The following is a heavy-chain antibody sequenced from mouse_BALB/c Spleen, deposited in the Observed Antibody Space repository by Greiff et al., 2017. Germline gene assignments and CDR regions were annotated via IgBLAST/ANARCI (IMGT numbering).Heavy chain of an antibody. Sequence: EVQLVESGGGLVKPGGSLKLSCAASGFTFSDYYMYWVRQTPEKRLEWVATISDGGSYTYYPDSVKGRFTISRDNAKNNLYLQMSSLKSEDTAMYYCAREGAWPYLDYWGQGTTLTVSS. CDR2: ISDGGSYT. J-gene: IGHJ2*01. CDR3: AREGAWPYLDY. CDR1: GFTFSDYY. V-gene: IGHV5-4*02.